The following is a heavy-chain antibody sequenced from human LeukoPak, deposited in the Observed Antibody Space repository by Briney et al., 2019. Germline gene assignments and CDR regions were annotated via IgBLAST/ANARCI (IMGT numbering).Heavy chain of an antibody. V-gene: IGHV4-59*08. J-gene: IGHJ6*02. Sequence: SETLSLTCTVSGGSISSYYWSWIRQPPGKGLEWIGYMYYSRSTNYNPSLKSRVTISVDTSKNQFSLKLSSVTAADTAVYYCARQQWHDSSGYLRLNGVYGMDVWGQGTTVTVSS. D-gene: IGHD3-22*01. CDR2: MYYSRST. CDR3: ARQQWHDSSGYLRLNGVYGMDV. CDR1: GGSISSYY.